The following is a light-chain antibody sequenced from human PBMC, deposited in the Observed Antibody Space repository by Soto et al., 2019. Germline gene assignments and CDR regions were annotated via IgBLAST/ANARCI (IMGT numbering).Light chain of an antibody. CDR1: SSDVGGYNY. V-gene: IGLV2-14*01. CDR2: EDS. CDR3: SSDTSSRTVV. Sequence: QSALTQPASVSGSPGQSITISCTGTSSDVGGYNYVSWYQQHPGKAPKLMIYEDSNRPSGVSNRFSGAKSGNAASLTISGLQAEDEADYYCSSDTSSRTVVFGAGTKLTVL. J-gene: IGLJ2*01.